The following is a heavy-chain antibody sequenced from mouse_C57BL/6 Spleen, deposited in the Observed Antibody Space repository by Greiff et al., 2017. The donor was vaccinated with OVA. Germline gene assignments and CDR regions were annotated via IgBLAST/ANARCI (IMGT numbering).Heavy chain of an antibody. Sequence: EVQLQQSGPVLVKPGASVKMSCKASGYTFTDYYMNWVKQSHGKSLEWIGVINPYNGGTSYNQKFKGKATLTVDKSSSTAYMELNSLTSEDSAVYYCARNLYDGYYAAMDYWGQGTSVTVSS. CDR3: ARNLYDGYYAAMDY. J-gene: IGHJ4*01. V-gene: IGHV1-19*01. CDR1: GYTFTDYY. CDR2: INPYNGGT. D-gene: IGHD2-3*01.